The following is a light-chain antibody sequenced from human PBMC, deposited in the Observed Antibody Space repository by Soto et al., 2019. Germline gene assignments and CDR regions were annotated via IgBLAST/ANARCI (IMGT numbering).Light chain of an antibody. CDR2: RNN. V-gene: IGLV1-47*01. CDR3: AAWDDSLSGRV. Sequence: QSVLTQPPSASGTPGQRVTISCSGSSSNIGSNYVSWYQQLPGTAPKLLIYRNNQRPSGVPDRFSGSESGTSASLAISGLRSEDEADYYCAAWDDSLSGRVFGGGTKLTVL. J-gene: IGLJ3*02. CDR1: SSNIGSNY.